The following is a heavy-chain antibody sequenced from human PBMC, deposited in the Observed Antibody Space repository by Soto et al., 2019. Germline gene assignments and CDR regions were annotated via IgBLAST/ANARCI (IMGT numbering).Heavy chain of an antibody. CDR1: GGTISSYY. V-gene: IGHV4-59*01. D-gene: IGHD4-17*01. CDR2: IYYSGST. J-gene: IGHJ6*03. CDR3: ARLNDHGDYRYYYYYMDV. Sequence: SETLSLTCTVSGGTISSYYWSWIRQPPGKGLEWIGYIYYSGSTNYNPSLKSRVTISVDTSKNQFSLKLSSVTAADTAVYYCARLNDHGDYRYYYYYMDVWGKGTTVTVSS.